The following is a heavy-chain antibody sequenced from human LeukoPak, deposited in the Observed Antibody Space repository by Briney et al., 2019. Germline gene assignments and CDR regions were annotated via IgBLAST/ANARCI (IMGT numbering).Heavy chain of an antibody. CDR2: IYYSGST. J-gene: IGHJ1*01. CDR3: AARPWTVRAYHYFRH. V-gene: IGHV4-30-4*01. Sequence: SETLSLTCTVSGGSISSGDYYWSWIRQPPGKGLEWIGYIYYSGSTYYNPSLKSRVTISVDTSKNQFSLKLSSVTAADTAVYYCAARPWTVRAYHYFRHWGQGTLVTVSS. CDR1: GGSISSGDYY. D-gene: IGHD3-10*01.